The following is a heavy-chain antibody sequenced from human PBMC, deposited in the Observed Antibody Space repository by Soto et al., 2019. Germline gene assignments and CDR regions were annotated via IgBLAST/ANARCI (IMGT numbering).Heavy chain of an antibody. CDR2: IIYGGSS. CDR1: GVSISSSSYY. Sequence: SETLSLTCAVSGVSISSSSYYWGWIRQPPGKGLEWIGTIIYGGSSYSNPSLKSRVTISLDTSKNQFSLTLTSVTAADTAVYYCARHGSYWGQGTLVTVSS. CDR3: ARHGSY. J-gene: IGHJ4*02. V-gene: IGHV4-39*01.